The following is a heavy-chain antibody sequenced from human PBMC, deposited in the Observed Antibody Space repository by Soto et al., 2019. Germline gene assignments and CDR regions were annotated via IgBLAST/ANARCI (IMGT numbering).Heavy chain of an antibody. D-gene: IGHD1-26*01. V-gene: IGHV1-18*01. CDR3: VRDEVGDSGGYFRH. CDR2: ISLQNGKT. CDR1: GYIFTDYN. J-gene: IGHJ1*01. Sequence: GASVKVSCKTSGYIFTDYNFAWVRQAPGQGPEWMGWISLQNGKTSYAQKFQGRVTLSTDTSTTTAYMELRSLRSDDTAIYYCVRDEVGDSGGYFRHWGQGTLVTVSS.